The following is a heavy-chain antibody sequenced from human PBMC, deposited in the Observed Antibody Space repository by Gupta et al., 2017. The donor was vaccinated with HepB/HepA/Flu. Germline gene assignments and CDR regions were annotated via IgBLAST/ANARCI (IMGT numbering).Heavy chain of an antibody. D-gene: IGHD3-10*01. J-gene: IGHJ5*02. CDR3: ARGWVTMVRGSPQGFDP. CDR2: IYYSGST. V-gene: IGHV4-59*01. Sequence: QVQLQESGPGLMKPSETLSLTCTVSGGSISSYYWSWIRQPPGKGLEWIGYIYYSGSTNYNPSLKSRVTISVDTSKNQFSLKLSSVTAADTAVYYCARGWVTMVRGSPQGFDPWGQETLVTVSS. CDR1: GGSISSYY.